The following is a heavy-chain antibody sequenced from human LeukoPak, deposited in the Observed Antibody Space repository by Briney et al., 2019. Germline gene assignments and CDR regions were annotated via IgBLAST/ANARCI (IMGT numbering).Heavy chain of an antibody. V-gene: IGHV4-34*01. Sequence: SETLSLTCAVYGGSFSGYYWSWIRQPPGKGLEWIGEINHSGSTNYNPSLKSRVTISVDTSKNQFSLKLSSVTAADTAVYYCARNAPGSYYASSGSFDPWGQGTLVTVSS. CDR3: ARNAPGSYYASSGSFDP. CDR2: INHSGST. D-gene: IGHD3-22*01. CDR1: GGSFSGYY. J-gene: IGHJ5*02.